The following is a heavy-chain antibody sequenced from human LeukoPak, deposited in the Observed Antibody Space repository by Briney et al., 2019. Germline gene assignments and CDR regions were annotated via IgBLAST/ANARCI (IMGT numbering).Heavy chain of an antibody. Sequence: ASVKVSCKASGYTFTGYYMHWVQQAPGQGLEWMGWINPNSGGTNYAQKFQGRVTMTRDTSISTAYMELSRLRSDDTAVYYCARDKGHTGASIDYWGQGTLVTVSS. V-gene: IGHV1-2*02. CDR1: GYTFTGYY. D-gene: IGHD2-21*01. J-gene: IGHJ4*02. CDR3: ARDKGHTGASIDY. CDR2: INPNSGGT.